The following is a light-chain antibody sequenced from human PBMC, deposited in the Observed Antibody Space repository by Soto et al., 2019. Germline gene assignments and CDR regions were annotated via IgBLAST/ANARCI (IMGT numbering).Light chain of an antibody. J-gene: IGLJ2*01. V-gene: IGLV3-21*02. Sequence: SYELTPPPSVSVAPVQTATITSGGKNIRDKSVHWYQQKPGQAPVLVVSDDSGRPLGIPERISGSNSGNVATLTISRVEDGDEADYYCQVWDSDYSHVVFGGGTKLTVL. CDR3: QVWDSDYSHVV. CDR2: DDS. CDR1: NIRDKS.